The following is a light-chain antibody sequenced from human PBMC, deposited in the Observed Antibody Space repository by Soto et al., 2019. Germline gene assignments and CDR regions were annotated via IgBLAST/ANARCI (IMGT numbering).Light chain of an antibody. CDR3: QHYFASSWT. CDR1: QSISSTY. J-gene: IGKJ1*01. V-gene: IGKV3-20*01. Sequence: EIVLTQSPGTLSLSPGERATLSCRASQSISSTYLAWYRQKPGQPPRLLIYAASSRATGIPDRFSGSGSGTDFTLTISRLEPEDFAVYYCQHYFASSWTFGQGTRVEIK. CDR2: AAS.